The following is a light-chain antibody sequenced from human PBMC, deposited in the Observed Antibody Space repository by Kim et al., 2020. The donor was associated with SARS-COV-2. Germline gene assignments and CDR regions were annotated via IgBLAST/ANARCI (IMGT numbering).Light chain of an antibody. V-gene: IGKV3-11*01. J-gene: IGKJ5*01. CDR1: QSVSNY. CDR3: QQRSS. Sequence: ATLSFSPGERATLSCRASQSVSNYLAWYQQRPGQAPRLLIYDASKRAIGIPARFSGSGSGTDFTLTISRLEPEDSAVYFCQQRSSFGQGTRLEIK. CDR2: DAS.